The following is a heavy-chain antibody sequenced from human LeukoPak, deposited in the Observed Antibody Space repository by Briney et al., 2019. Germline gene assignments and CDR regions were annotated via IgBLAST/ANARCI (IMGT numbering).Heavy chain of an antibody. Sequence: GGSLRLSCTASGFTFSTYEMNWVRQAPGKGLEWVSYINGSGYPIYYADSVKGRFTISRDNSKNSLYLQMNSLRTEDTALYYCARGGGRGIAVAGTCDFWGQGTLVTVSS. CDR3: ARGGGRGIAVAGTCDF. D-gene: IGHD6-19*01. CDR1: GFTFSTYE. V-gene: IGHV3-48*03. J-gene: IGHJ4*02. CDR2: INGSGYPI.